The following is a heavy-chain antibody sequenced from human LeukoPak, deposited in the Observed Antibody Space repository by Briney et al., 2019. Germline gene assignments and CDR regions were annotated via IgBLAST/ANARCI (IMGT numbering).Heavy chain of an antibody. Sequence: GSLRLSCAASGFTFSSYEMNWVRQAPGKGLEWVSYISSSGSTIYYADSVKGRFTISRDNAKNSLYLQMNSLRAEDTAVYYCAKGLSPAPRDAFDIWGQGTMVTVSS. CDR3: AKGLSPAPRDAFDI. J-gene: IGHJ3*02. D-gene: IGHD4/OR15-4a*01. V-gene: IGHV3-48*03. CDR1: GFTFSSYE. CDR2: ISSSGSTI.